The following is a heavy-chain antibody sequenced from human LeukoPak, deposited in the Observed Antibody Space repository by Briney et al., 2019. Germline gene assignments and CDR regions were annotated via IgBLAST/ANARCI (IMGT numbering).Heavy chain of an antibody. V-gene: IGHV3-30*02. D-gene: IGHD1-26*01. J-gene: IGHJ3*02. CDR3: AKDRVGATPPDAFDI. Sequence: GGSLRLSCAASGFTFSSYGMHWVRQAPGKGLEWVAFIRYDGSNKYYADSVKGRFTISRDNSKNTLYLQMNSLRAEDTAVYYCAKDRVGATPPDAFDIWGQGTMVTVSS. CDR2: IRYDGSNK. CDR1: GFTFSSYG.